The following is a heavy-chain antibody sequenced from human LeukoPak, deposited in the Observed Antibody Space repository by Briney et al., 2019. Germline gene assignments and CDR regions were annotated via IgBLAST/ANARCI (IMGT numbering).Heavy chain of an antibody. D-gene: IGHD2-15*01. V-gene: IGHV4-34*01. CDR3: ARDGDNCSGGSCYLS. CDR1: GGSFSGYY. CDR2: INHSGST. J-gene: IGHJ4*02. Sequence: SETLSLTCAVYGGSFSGYYWSWIRQPPGKGLEWIGEINHSGSTNYNPSLKSRVTISVDTSKNQFSLKLSSVTAADTAVYYCARDGDNCSGGSCYLSWGQGTLVTVS.